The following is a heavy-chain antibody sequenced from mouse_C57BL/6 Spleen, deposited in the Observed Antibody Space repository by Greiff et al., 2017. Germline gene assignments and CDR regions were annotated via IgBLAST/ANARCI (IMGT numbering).Heavy chain of an antibody. V-gene: IGHV6-3*01. CDR3: TVGGTYAMDY. D-gene: IGHD2-14*01. J-gene: IGHJ4*01. CDR1: GFTFSNYW. CDR2: IRLKSDNYAT. Sequence: EVKVVESGGGLVQPGGSMKLSCVASGFTFSNYWMNWVRQSPEKGLEWVAQIRLKSDNYATHYAESVKGRFTISRDDSKSSVYLQMNNLRAEDTGIYYCTVGGTYAMDYWGQGTSVTVSS.